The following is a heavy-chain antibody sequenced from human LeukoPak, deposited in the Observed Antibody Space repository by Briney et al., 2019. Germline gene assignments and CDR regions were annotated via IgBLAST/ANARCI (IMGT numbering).Heavy chain of an antibody. CDR2: ISSSSSYI. V-gene: IGHV3-21*01. J-gene: IGHJ5*02. Sequence: GGSLRLSCAASGFTFSSYDMHWVRQAPGKGLEWVSCISSSSSYIYYADSVKGRFTISRDNAKKSLYLQMNSLRVEDTAVYYCARSHRVLWFGEQIRNNWFDPWGQGTLVTVSS. D-gene: IGHD3-10*01. CDR3: ARSHRVLWFGEQIRNNWFDP. CDR1: GFTFSSYD.